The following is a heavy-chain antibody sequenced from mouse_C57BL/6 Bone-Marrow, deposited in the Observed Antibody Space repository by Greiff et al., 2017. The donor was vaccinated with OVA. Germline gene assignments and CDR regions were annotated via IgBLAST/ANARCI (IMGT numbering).Heavy chain of an antibody. CDR1: GFSLTSYG. D-gene: IGHD1-1*01. V-gene: IGHV2-5*01. CDR3: AKNQGGSSYPYYFDY. CDR2: IWRGGST. J-gene: IGHJ2*01. Sequence: QVQLQQSGPGLVQPSQSLSLTCTVSGFSLTSYGVHWVRQSPGKGLEWLGVIWRGGSTDYNAAFMSRLSITKDNSKSQVFFKMNSLQADDTAIYYCAKNQGGSSYPYYFDYWGQGTTLTVSS.